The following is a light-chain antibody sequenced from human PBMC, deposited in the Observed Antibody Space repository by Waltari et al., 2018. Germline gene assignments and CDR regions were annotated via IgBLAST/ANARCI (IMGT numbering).Light chain of an antibody. J-gene: IGLJ3*02. CDR2: EGS. CDR3: SSYAGTSTWV. Sequence: QSALTQPASVSGSPGQSITISCTGTSSDIGTYNLVSWYQQHPGKAPKLMIYEGSKRPSGVSNRFSGSKSGNTASLTISGLQAEDEAGYYCSSYAGTSTWVFGGGTKLTVL. V-gene: IGLV2-23*01. CDR1: SSDIGTYNL.